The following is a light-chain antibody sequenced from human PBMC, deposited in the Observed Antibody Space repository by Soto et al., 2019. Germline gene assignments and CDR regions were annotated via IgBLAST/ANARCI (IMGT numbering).Light chain of an antibody. V-gene: IGKV1-39*01. CDR3: QHADSFPLIT. CDR1: QSISTY. J-gene: IGKJ5*01. CDR2: AAS. Sequence: DIQMTQSPSSLSASVGDRVTITCRASQSISTYLNWYQQKTGLAPKLLIYAASSLQSGVPSRFSGSGSGTDFTLTISSLQPEDFATYYCQHADSFPLITFGQGTRLETK.